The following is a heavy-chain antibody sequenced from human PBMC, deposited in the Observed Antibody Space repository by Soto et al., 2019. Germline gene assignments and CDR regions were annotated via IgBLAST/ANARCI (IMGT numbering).Heavy chain of an antibody. Sequence: QVQLQQWGAGLLKPSETLSLTCAFYGASSSNYYWSWIRQSPGKGLEWIGEINQSGITNYNPSLKSRVTISIDTSKSQFSLRLSSVTAADSTVYYCAGAAARRFYYGLDVWGQGTTVTVSS. CDR1: GASSSNYY. V-gene: IGHV4-34*02. D-gene: IGHD2-2*01. J-gene: IGHJ6*02. CDR3: AGAAARRFYYGLDV. CDR2: INQSGIT.